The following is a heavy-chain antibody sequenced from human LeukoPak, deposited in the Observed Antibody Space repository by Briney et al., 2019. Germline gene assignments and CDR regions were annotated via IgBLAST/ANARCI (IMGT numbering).Heavy chain of an antibody. Sequence: PSETLSLTCAVYGGSFSGYYWSWIRQPPGKGLEWIGEINHSGSTNYNPSLKSRVTISVDKSKNQFSLKLSSVTAADTAVYYCARQRTNSWYDQATFNYMDVWGKGTTVTVSS. J-gene: IGHJ6*03. CDR2: INHSGST. V-gene: IGHV4-34*01. CDR1: GGSFSGYY. D-gene: IGHD6-13*01. CDR3: ARQRTNSWYDQATFNYMDV.